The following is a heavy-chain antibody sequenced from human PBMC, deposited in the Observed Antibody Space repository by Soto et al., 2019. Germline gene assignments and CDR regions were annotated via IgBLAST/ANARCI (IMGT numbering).Heavy chain of an antibody. V-gene: IGHV5-51*01. CDR3: ARQGGEYNTMSDY. CDR1: GYTFSKYW. D-gene: IGHD3-10*01. Sequence: GQSLKISCKGSGYTFSKYWSGWARQTPGKGLEWMGMIYPGDSDARYSPSFEGQVTFSVDKSINTAYLQWNSLKASDTAMYYCARQGGEYNTMSDYWGQGTLVTVSS. CDR2: IYPGDSDA. J-gene: IGHJ4*02.